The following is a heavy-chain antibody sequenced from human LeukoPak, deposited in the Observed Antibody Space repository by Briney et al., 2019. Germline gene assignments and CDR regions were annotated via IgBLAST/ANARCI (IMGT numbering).Heavy chain of an antibody. Sequence: GGSLTLSCAASGFTFSSYWMHWVRQAPGKGLVWVSRINSDGSSTSYADSVKGRFTISRDNAKNTLYLQMNSLRAEDTAVYYCARNVLPGYFDYWGQGTLVTVSS. CDR3: ARNVLPGYFDY. CDR2: INSDGSST. V-gene: IGHV3-74*01. J-gene: IGHJ4*02. D-gene: IGHD2-15*01. CDR1: GFTFSSYW.